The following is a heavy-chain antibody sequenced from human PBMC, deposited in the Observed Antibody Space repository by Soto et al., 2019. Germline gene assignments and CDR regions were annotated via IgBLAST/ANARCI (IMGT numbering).Heavy chain of an antibody. Sequence: SGPTLVNPTQTLTLTCTFSGFSLSTSGVGVGWIRQPPGKALEWLALIYWDDDKRYSPSLKSRLTITKDTSKNQVVLTMTNMDPVDTATYYCPHPALYYDSSLLFDYCXQGTLVTVSS. CDR2: IYWDDDK. J-gene: IGHJ4*02. D-gene: IGHD3-22*01. CDR1: GFSLSTSGVG. CDR3: PHPALYYDSSLLFDY. V-gene: IGHV2-5*02.